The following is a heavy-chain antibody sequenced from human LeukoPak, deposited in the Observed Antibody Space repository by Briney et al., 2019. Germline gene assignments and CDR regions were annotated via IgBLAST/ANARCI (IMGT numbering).Heavy chain of an antibody. J-gene: IGHJ6*02. Sequence: GGSLRLSCVGSELTFSTYPMSWVRQAPAKGLEWVSGISGSGGTTFYAASVKGRFTISRDNSENTLFLQMNNLRAEDTAVYYCATRGRDGYNANYYGMDVWGQGTTVTVSS. CDR2: ISGSGGTT. CDR3: ATRGRDGYNANYYGMDV. CDR1: ELTFSTYP. V-gene: IGHV3-23*01. D-gene: IGHD5-24*01.